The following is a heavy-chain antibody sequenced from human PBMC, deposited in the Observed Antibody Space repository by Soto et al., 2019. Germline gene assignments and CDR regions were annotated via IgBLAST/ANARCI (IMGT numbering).Heavy chain of an antibody. CDR2: ISSSSSYI. Sequence: GGSLRLSCAASGFTFSSYSMNWVRQAPGKGLEWVSSISSSSSYIYYADSVKGRFTISRDNAKNSLYLQMNSLRAEDTAVYYCARAPREDIVVVPAATYWFDPWGQGTLVTVSS. CDR1: GFTFSSYS. V-gene: IGHV3-21*01. CDR3: ARAPREDIVVVPAATYWFDP. J-gene: IGHJ5*02. D-gene: IGHD2-2*01.